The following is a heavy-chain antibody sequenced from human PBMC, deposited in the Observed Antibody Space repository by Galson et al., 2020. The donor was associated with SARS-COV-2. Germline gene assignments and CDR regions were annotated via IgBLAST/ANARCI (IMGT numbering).Heavy chain of an antibody. CDR2: IDWDDDE. J-gene: IGHJ4*02. Sequence: ESGPTLVKPTQTLTLTCTFSGLSLTTSGMSVNWIRQPPGKALEWLARIDWDDDEYYSTSLKTRLTISKDTSKNQVVLTMTNLDPVDTATYYCARIDSSGCRGNYWGQGTLVTVSS. V-gene: IGHV2-70*11. CDR1: GLSLTTSGMS. D-gene: IGHD6-19*01. CDR3: ARIDSSGCRGNY.